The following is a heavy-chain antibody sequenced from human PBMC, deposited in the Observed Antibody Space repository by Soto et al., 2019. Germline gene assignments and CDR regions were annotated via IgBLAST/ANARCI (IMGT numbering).Heavy chain of an antibody. D-gene: IGHD6-13*01. V-gene: IGHV3-64*01. CDR1: GFTFSNYE. CDR3: ARRGYGSRWPNVYMDV. Sequence: EAQLVASGGGLVQPGVSLSLSCAASGFTFSNYEMHWVRQAPGKGLEYVSGISNNGAHTDYAKSVKGRFTISRDNSENTLYLQMGSLRAEDMALYYCARRGYGSRWPNVYMDVWSKGTTVTVSS. CDR2: ISNNGAHT. J-gene: IGHJ6*03.